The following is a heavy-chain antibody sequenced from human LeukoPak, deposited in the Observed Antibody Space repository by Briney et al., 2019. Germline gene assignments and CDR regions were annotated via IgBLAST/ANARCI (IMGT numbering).Heavy chain of an antibody. J-gene: IGHJ4*02. CDR3: ARDTKYNNGFYY. D-gene: IGHD5-18*01. Sequence: PSETLSLTCTLSGGSISSYYWSWIRQAPGRGLGWIGYIYYSASTNYNPSLKSRVTISVGTSKNQYSLKLNSVTAANTAVNYCARDTKYNNGFYYWGRETLVTVAS. CDR1: GGSISSYY. V-gene: IGHV4-59*01. CDR2: IYYSAST.